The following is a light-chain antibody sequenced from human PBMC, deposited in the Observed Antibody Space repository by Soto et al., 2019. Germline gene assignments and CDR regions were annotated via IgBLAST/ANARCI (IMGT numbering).Light chain of an antibody. CDR1: QSVSSNI. V-gene: IGKV3-20*01. CDR3: QQYDNSIT. CDR2: GAS. J-gene: IGKJ5*01. Sequence: EIVLTQSPGTLSLSPGETATLSCRASQSVSSNILAWYHQKPGQTPSLLIYGASTTATGIPDRFSGSGSGTDFTLTISRLEPEDFTVYYCQQYDNSITFGQGTRLEIE.